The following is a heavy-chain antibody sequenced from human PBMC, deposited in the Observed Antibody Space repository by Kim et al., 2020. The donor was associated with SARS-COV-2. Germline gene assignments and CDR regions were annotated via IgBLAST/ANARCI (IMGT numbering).Heavy chain of an antibody. V-gene: IGHV7-4-1*02. CDR2: INTNTGNP. J-gene: IGHJ4*02. CDR3: ARNTFSIAAAGKHKSIDY. CDR1: GYTFTSYA. D-gene: IGHD6-13*01. Sequence: ASVKVSCKASGYTFTSYAMNWVRQAPGQGLEWMGWINTNTGNPTYAQGFTGRFVFSLDTSVSTAYLQISSLKAEDTAVYYCARNTFSIAAAGKHKSIDYWGQGTLVTVSS.